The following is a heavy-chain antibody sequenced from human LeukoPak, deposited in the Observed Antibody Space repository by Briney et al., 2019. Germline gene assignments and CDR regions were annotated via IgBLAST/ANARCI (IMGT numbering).Heavy chain of an antibody. Sequence: GGSLRLSCAASGFTFSSCWIHWVRQAPGRGLVWVSRIHSDEIRTNYADSVTGRFTISRDNAKNTVYLQMNSLRNEDTAVYYCARGIYGDPVAFDYWGQGTLVTVSS. J-gene: IGHJ4*02. D-gene: IGHD4/OR15-4a*01. V-gene: IGHV3-74*01. CDR2: IHSDEIRT. CDR3: ARGIYGDPVAFDY. CDR1: GFTFSSCW.